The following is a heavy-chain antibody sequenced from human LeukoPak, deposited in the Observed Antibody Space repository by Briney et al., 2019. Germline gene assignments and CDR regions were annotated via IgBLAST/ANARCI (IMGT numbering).Heavy chain of an antibody. CDR3: ARVQPDNNDEYNWFDP. CDR2: ISGTSGTA. CDR1: GFTFNSYA. J-gene: IGHJ5*02. Sequence: PGGSLRLSCAVSGFTFNSYAMTWVRQGAGRGLEWVSTISGTSGTASYADSVEGRFSISRDDSKNTVYLQMTSLRVEDMDVYVCARVQPDNNDEYNWFDPWGQGTQVTVSS. D-gene: IGHD1-1*01. V-gene: IGHV3-23*01.